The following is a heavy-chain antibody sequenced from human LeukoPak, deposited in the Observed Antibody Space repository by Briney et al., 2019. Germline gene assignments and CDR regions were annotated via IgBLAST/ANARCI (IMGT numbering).Heavy chain of an antibody. Sequence: GASVKVSCKASGYTFTSYGISWVRQAPGQGLEWMGGIIPIFGTANYAQKFQGRVTITTDESTSTAYMELSSLRSEDTAVYYCARVQRRWHFDYWGQGTLVTVSS. CDR3: ARVQRRWHFDY. D-gene: IGHD4-23*01. CDR1: GYTFTSYG. V-gene: IGHV1-69*05. J-gene: IGHJ4*02. CDR2: IIPIFGTA.